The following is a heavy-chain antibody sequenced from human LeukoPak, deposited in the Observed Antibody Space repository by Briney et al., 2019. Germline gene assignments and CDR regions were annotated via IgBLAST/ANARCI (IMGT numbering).Heavy chain of an antibody. Sequence: PSESLSLTCTVSGGSICSYYWSWIRQPPGKGLEWIGYIYYSGSTNYNPSLKSRVTISVDTSKNQFSLKLSSVTAADTAVYYCARGVAVAAEIRSFDPWGQGTLVTVSS. V-gene: IGHV4-59*01. CDR2: IYYSGST. CDR1: GGSICSYY. J-gene: IGHJ5*02. D-gene: IGHD6-19*01. CDR3: ARGVAVAAEIRSFDP.